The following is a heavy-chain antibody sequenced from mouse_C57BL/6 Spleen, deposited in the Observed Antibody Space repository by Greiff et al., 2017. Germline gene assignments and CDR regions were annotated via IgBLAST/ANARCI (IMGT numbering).Heavy chain of an antibody. CDR3: ARRYRYAMDY. V-gene: IGHV1-64*01. CDR2: IHPNSGST. CDR1: GYTFTSYW. J-gene: IGHJ4*01. Sequence: VQLQQPGAELVKPGASVKLSCKASGYTFTSYWMHWVKQRPGQGLEWIGMIHPNSGSTNYNEKFKGKATLTADKSSSTAYMQLSSLTSEDSAVYFCARRYRYAMDYWGQGTSVTVSS.